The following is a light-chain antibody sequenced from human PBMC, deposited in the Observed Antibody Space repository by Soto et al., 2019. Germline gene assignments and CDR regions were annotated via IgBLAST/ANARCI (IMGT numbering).Light chain of an antibody. CDR2: LEGSGSY. CDR1: SGHSSYI. Sequence: QPVLTQSSSASASLGSSVKLTCTLSSGHSSYIIAWHQQQPGKAPRYLMKLEGSGSYNKGSGVPDRFSGSSSGADHYLTISNLQSEDEADYYCETWDSNTVVFGGGTKLTVL. CDR3: ETWDSNTVV. V-gene: IGLV4-60*03. J-gene: IGLJ2*01.